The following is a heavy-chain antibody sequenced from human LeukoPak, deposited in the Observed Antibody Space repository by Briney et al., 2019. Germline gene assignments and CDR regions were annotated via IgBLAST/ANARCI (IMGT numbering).Heavy chain of an antibody. CDR3: ARLDRPGGRTGDVSDI. CDR1: GGSISGYH. V-gene: IGHV4-59*08. Sequence: PSETLSLTCTVSGGSISGYHWSWIRQPPGKGLEWIGYIDYTGNTNYSPSLKSRVTMSLDMSKNQFSLEMNSVTAADTAMFYCARLDRPGGRTGDVSDIWGQGTMVTVSS. CDR2: IDYTGNT. D-gene: IGHD2-21*01. J-gene: IGHJ3*02.